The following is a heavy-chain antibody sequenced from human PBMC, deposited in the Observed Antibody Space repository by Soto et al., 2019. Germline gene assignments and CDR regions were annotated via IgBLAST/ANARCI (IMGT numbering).Heavy chain of an antibody. J-gene: IGHJ3*02. CDR2: IYPGDSDT. D-gene: IGHD6-6*01. Sequence: GESLKISCKGSGYSFTSYWIGWVRQMPGKGLEWMGIIYPGDSDTRHSPSFQGQVTISADKSISTAYLQWSSLKASDTAVYYCARHRASGAARDAFDIWGQGTMVTVSS. CDR3: ARHRASGAARDAFDI. CDR1: GYSFTSYW. V-gene: IGHV5-51*01.